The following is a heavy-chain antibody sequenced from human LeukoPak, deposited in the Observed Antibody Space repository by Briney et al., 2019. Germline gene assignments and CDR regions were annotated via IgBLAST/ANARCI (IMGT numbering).Heavy chain of an antibody. Sequence: GGSLRLSCSASGFTFGDYAMNWVRQTPGKGLEWISTITGSGSNTYYAASVKGRFTISRGNSKDTLYLQLDSLRAEDTAMYYCARDPSVAGMGRGYFDYWGQGILVTVSS. J-gene: IGHJ4*02. CDR3: ARDPSVAGMGRGYFDY. CDR2: ITGSGSNT. V-gene: IGHV3-23*01. CDR1: GFTFGDYA. D-gene: IGHD6-19*01.